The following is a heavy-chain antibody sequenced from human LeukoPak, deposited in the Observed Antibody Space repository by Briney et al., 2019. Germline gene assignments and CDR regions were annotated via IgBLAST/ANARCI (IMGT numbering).Heavy chain of an antibody. Sequence: GGSLRLSCAASGFTFSTYSMNWVRQAPGKGLEWVSYISSNGTTRYYADSVKGRFTISRDNAKNSLYLQMNSLRAEDTAVYYCARDAIMDVWGKGTTVSVSS. CDR3: ARDAIMDV. J-gene: IGHJ6*03. D-gene: IGHD2-2*01. CDR1: GFTFSTYS. V-gene: IGHV3-48*01. CDR2: ISSNGTTR.